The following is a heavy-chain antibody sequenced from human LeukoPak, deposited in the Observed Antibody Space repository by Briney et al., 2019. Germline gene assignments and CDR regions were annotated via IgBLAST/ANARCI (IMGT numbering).Heavy chain of an antibody. J-gene: IGHJ3*02. V-gene: IGHV3-7*01. CDR1: GFTLSRHW. CDR2: KKQDGSEK. Sequence: PGGALRLSRAAPGFTLSRHWVHLARPTPGEGVGWGANKKQDGSEKYYVDSVKGRFTISRDNAKNSLYLQMNSLRVEDTAVYYCARSPPLWNGDAFDIWGQGTMVAVSS. CDR3: ARSPPLWNGDAFDI. D-gene: IGHD1-1*01.